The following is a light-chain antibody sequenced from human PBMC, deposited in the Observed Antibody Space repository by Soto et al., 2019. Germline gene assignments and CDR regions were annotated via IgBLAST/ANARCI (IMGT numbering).Light chain of an antibody. V-gene: IGLV2-14*03. CDR3: SSHTDSSTVV. CDR1: SSDVGGYNF. CDR2: EVS. J-gene: IGLJ3*02. Sequence: QSVLTQPASVSGSPGQPITISCTGTSSDVGGYNFVSWYQQHPGKAPKLMIYEVSNRPSGVSNRFSGSKSGNTASLTISGLQAEDEADYYCSSHTDSSTVVFGGGTKVAVL.